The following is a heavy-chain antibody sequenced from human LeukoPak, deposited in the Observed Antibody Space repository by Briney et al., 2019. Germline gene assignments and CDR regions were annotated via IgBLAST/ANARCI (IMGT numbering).Heavy chain of an antibody. CDR3: ASGWSSSWYYFDY. CDR1: GGSISSYY. V-gene: IGHV4-59*01. D-gene: IGHD6-13*01. J-gene: IGHJ4*02. Sequence: SETLSLTCTVSGGSISSYYWSWIRQPPGKGPEWIGYIYYSGSTNYNPSLKSRVTISVDTSKNQFSLKLSSVTAADTAVYYCASGWSSSWYYFDYWGQGTLVTVSS. CDR2: IYYSGST.